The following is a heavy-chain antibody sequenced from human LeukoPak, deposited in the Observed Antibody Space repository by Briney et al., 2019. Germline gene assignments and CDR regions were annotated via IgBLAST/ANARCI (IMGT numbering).Heavy chain of an antibody. CDR3: ARDRGRITMARGVIPTYTFDY. CDR2: IYTSGST. D-gene: IGHD3-10*01. Sequence: PSETLSLTCTVSGGSLSSYYWSWIRQPAGKGLEWIGRIYTSGSTNYNPSLKSRVTMSVDTSKNQFSLKLSSVTAADTAVYYCARDRGRITMARGVIPTYTFDYWGQGTLVTVSS. CDR1: GGSLSSYY. J-gene: IGHJ4*02. V-gene: IGHV4-4*07.